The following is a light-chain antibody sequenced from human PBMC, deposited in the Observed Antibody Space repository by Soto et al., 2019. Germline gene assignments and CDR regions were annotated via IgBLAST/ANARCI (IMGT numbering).Light chain of an antibody. Sequence: DIQMTQSPSSLSASVGDRVTITCRASQAIGSWLAWYQQKPGKAPTSLIYDASNLQTEVPSRFSGSGSVTDFTLTISGLQPEDSATYYCNRYNSYPLTFGGGTMVEIK. CDR3: NRYNSYPLT. J-gene: IGKJ4*01. CDR2: DAS. CDR1: QAIGSW. V-gene: IGKV1D-16*01.